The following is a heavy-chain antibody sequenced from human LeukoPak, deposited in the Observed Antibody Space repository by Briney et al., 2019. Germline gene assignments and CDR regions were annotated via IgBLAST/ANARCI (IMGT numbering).Heavy chain of an antibody. Sequence: ASVKVSCKASGYTFTSYGISWVRQTPGQGLEWMGWISAYNGITNYAQRFQGRVTMPTDTSTRTAYMELRSLRSDDTAVYYCARVAGESDVWGQGTTVTVSS. J-gene: IGHJ6*02. CDR1: GYTFTSYG. V-gene: IGHV1-18*01. CDR3: ARVAGESDV. D-gene: IGHD3-10*01. CDR2: ISAYNGIT.